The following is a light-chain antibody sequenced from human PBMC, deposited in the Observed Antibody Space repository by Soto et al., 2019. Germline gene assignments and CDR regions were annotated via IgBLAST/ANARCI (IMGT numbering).Light chain of an antibody. J-gene: IGKJ5*01. CDR1: QSVGYH. CDR3: QQRSNWPIT. CDR2: DAS. V-gene: IGKV3-11*01. Sequence: EIVLTQSPATLSLSPGERATLSCRASQSVGYHLAWYQQKPGQAPRLLIYDASNRATGIPARFSGSGSGTDFTLAISSLEPDDFAVYYCQQRSNWPITFGQGTRLEIK.